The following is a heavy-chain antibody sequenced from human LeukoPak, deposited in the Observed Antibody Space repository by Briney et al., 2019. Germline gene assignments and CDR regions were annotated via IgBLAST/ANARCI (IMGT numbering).Heavy chain of an antibody. CDR2: IYPSGST. CDR1: GGSISRGDDS. D-gene: IGHD5-12*01. CDR3: ARGLGYETYYFDF. V-gene: IGHV4-30-2*01. J-gene: IGHJ4*02. Sequence: SETLSLTCAVSGGSISRGDDSWSWIRQPPGKGLEWIGYIYPSGSTFYNPSLHSRVTISLDRSKNQFSLKLTSVTAADTAVYYCARGLGYETYYFDFWGQGTLVTVSS.